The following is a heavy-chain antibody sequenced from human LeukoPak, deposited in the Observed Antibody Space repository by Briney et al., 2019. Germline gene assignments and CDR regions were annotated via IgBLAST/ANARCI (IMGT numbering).Heavy chain of an antibody. J-gene: IGHJ6*03. CDR1: GYTFTNYG. Sequence: ASVKVSCKASGYTFTNYGIYWVRQAPGQGLEWMAWISAYNGSTNYAQKLQGRVTVTTDPSTSTAYMELRSLRSDDTAIYYCARAEGVVVAAHIDVWGKGTTVTVSS. CDR3: ARAEGVVVAAHIDV. CDR2: ISAYNGST. D-gene: IGHD2-15*01. V-gene: IGHV1-18*01.